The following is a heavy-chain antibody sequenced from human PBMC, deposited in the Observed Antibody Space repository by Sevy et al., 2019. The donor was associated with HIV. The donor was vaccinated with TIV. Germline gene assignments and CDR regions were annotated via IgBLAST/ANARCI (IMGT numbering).Heavy chain of an antibody. CDR1: GFTFSSYW. CDR3: ARDPANYYDSSGYPTDHRAFDI. V-gene: IGHV3-7*01. D-gene: IGHD3-22*01. Sequence: GGSLRLSCAASGFTFSSYWMSWVRQAPGKGLEWVANIKQDGSEKYCVDSVKGRFTISRDNAKNSLYLQMNSLRAEDTAVYYCARDPANYYDSSGYPTDHRAFDIWGQGTMVTVSS. J-gene: IGHJ3*02. CDR2: IKQDGSEK.